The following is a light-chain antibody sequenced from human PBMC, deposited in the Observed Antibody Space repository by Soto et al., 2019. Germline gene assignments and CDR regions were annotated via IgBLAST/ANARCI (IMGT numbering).Light chain of an antibody. J-gene: IGKJ4*02. CDR2: DAS. CDR3: QQRSNWPLT. Sequence: EIVLTQSPSTLSLSPGERATLSCRASQSVSSYLAWYQQTPGQAPRLLIYDASNRATGIPARFNGSGSGTDFHLTISSLEPEDFAVYYCQQRSNWPLTFGGGTKVEIK. CDR1: QSVSSY. V-gene: IGKV3-11*01.